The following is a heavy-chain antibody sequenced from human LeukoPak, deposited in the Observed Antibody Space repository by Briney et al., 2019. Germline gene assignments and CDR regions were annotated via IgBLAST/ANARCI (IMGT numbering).Heavy chain of an antibody. D-gene: IGHD5-24*01. CDR1: GFTFSTYN. CDR2: ISSSSGYI. Sequence: PGGSLRLSCAASGFTFSTYNMNWVRQAPGKGLEWVSSISSSSGYIYYADSVKGRFTISRDNAKNSLYLQMNSLRAEDTAVYYCARVAWLQLVGAFDIWGQGTMVTVSS. CDR3: ARVAWLQLVGAFDI. V-gene: IGHV3-21*01. J-gene: IGHJ3*02.